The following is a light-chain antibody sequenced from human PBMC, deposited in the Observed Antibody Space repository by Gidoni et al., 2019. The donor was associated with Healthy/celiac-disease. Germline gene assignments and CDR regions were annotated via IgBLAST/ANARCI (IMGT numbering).Light chain of an antibody. V-gene: IGKV3-11*01. CDR1: QGISSC. CDR2: AAS. Sequence: PATLSVSVGERATLTCRASQGISSCLAWYQQKPGQAPRLLIYAASSRESGIPARFSGSGSGTDFTLTISSLQPEDFAVYYCQQGSNWLPTFXEXTRVEIK. CDR3: QQGSNWLPT. J-gene: IGKJ5*01.